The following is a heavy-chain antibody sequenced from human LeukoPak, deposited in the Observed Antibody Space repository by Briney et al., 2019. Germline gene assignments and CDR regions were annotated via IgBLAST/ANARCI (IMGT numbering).Heavy chain of an antibody. D-gene: IGHD3-10*01. Sequence: SETLSLTCTVSGGSISSYYWSWIRQPPGKGLEWIGYIYYSGSTYYNPSLRSRVTISVDTSKNQFSLKLSSVTAADTAVYYCARHRSYYYGSGSYPFKPGGATQYFDYWGQGTLVTVSS. J-gene: IGHJ4*02. CDR3: ARHRSYYYGSGSYPFKPGGATQYFDY. CDR1: GGSISSYY. CDR2: IYYSGST. V-gene: IGHV4-59*08.